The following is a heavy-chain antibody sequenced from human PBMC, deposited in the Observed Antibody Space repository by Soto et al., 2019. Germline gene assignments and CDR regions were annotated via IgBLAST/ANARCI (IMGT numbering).Heavy chain of an antibody. CDR3: ARERDIVVVPAAIHYGMDV. V-gene: IGHV1-69*13. J-gene: IGHJ6*02. D-gene: IGHD2-2*01. CDR2: IIPIFGTA. Sequence: SVKVSCKASGGTFSSYAISWVRQAPGQGLEWMGGIIPIFGTANYAQKFQGRVTITADESTSTAYMELSSLRSEDTAVYYCARERDIVVVPAAIHYGMDVWGQGTTVTVSS. CDR1: GGTFSSYA.